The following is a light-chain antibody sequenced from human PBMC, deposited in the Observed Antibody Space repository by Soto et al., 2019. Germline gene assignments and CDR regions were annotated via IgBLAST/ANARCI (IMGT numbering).Light chain of an antibody. CDR1: QSVLYSSNNKNY. V-gene: IGKV4-1*01. CDR3: QQYYSTPWT. CDR2: WAS. J-gene: IGKJ1*01. Sequence: DIVVTQSPDSLAVSLGERATINCKPSQSVLYSSNNKNYLAWYQQRPGQPPKLLIYWASTRESGVPDRFSGSGSGTDFTLTISGLQAKDVAVYYCQQYYSTPWTFGQGTKVEIK.